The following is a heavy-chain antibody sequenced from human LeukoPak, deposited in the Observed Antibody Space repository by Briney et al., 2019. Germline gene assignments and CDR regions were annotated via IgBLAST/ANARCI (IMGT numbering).Heavy chain of an antibody. D-gene: IGHD2-8*02. CDR3: ARGWVVATGGFDM. CDR2: IYSGGPT. V-gene: IGHV3-53*01. J-gene: IGHJ3*02. CDR1: GFSFSSYA. Sequence: GGSLRLSCAASGFSFSSYAMSWVRQAPGKGLEWVSVIYSGGPTYYADSVKGRFTISRDNSKNTVYLQMNSLRGEDTAVYFCARGWVVATGGFDMWGQGTMVTVSS.